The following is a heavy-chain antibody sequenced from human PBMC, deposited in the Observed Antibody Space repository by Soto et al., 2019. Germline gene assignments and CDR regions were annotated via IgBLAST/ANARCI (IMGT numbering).Heavy chain of an antibody. D-gene: IGHD3-9*01. CDR2: IKQNGGEE. J-gene: IGHJ4*02. CDR3: ATSSDTGYIFDF. V-gene: IGHV3-7*01. Sequence: EVRLVESGGGLVQPGGSLRLSCAASGFTFTSYWMSWVRQAPGKGLEWVASIKQNGGEEYYVDSVKGRFTISRDNAKNSLYLEMTSLSAEDRAVYYCATSSDTGYIFDFWGQGTLVTVSS. CDR1: GFTFTSYW.